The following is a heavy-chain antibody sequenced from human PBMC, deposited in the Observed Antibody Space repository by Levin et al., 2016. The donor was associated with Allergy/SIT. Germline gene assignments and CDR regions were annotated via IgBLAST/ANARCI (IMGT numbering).Heavy chain of an antibody. J-gene: IGHJ5*02. CDR2: IYTSGST. CDR3: ARVGTGSRLNWFDP. V-gene: IGHV4-61*02. Sequence: SETLSLTCTVSGDSISSGSYYWSWIRQPAGKGLEWIGRIYTSGSTNYNPSLKSRVTISVDTSKNQFSLKLSSVTAADTAVYYCARVGTGSRLNWFDPWGQGTLVTVSS. D-gene: IGHD2-8*02. CDR1: GDSISSGSYY.